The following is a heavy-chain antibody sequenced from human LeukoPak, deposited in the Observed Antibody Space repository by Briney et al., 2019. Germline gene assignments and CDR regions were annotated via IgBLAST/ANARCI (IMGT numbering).Heavy chain of an antibody. CDR2: IYYSGST. CDR1: GGSISSYY. V-gene: IGHV4-59*01. CDR3: ARGDYGDHNYYYYGMDV. D-gene: IGHD4-17*01. Sequence: SETLSLTCTVSGGSISSYYWSWTRQPPGKGLEWIGYIYYSGSTNYNPSLKSRVTISVDTSKNQFSLKPSSVTAADTAVYYCARGDYGDHNYYYYGMDVWGQGTTVTVSS. J-gene: IGHJ6*02.